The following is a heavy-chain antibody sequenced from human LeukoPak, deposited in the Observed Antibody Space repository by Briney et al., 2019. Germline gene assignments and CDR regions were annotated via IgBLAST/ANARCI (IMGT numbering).Heavy chain of an antibody. Sequence: SETLSLTCTVSGGSISNSNYYWGWIRQPPGKGLDWIGSIYYSGTTYYNPSLKSRVTISVDTSKNQFSLKLSSVTAADTAVYYCARHVVGAAAGRLAYYYMDVWGKGTTVTISS. D-gene: IGHD6-13*01. J-gene: IGHJ6*03. CDR3: ARHVVGAAAGRLAYYYMDV. V-gene: IGHV4-39*01. CDR1: GGSISNSNYY. CDR2: IYYSGTT.